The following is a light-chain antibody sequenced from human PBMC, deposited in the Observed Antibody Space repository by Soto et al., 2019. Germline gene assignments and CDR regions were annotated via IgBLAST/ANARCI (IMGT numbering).Light chain of an antibody. CDR1: QAISSW. CDR3: QQANSFPYT. Sequence: DIKMTQSPSSVSASGGDRVTITCRASQAISSWLAWYQQKPGKAPKLLIYGASTLRSGVPSRFSGSRSGTEFTLSISSLQPEDSATYYCQQANSFPYTFGQGTKLEIK. V-gene: IGKV1-12*01. CDR2: GAS. J-gene: IGKJ2*01.